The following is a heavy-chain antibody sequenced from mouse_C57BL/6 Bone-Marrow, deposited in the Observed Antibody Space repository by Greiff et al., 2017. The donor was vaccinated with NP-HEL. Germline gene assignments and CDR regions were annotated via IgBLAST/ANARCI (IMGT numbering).Heavy chain of an antibody. CDR3: AGEYYDYPYAMDY. Sequence: QVQLKQPGAELVKPGASVKMSCKASGYTFTSYWIPWVKQRPGQGLEWIGDIYPGSGSTNYNEKFKSKATLTVDTSSSTAYMQLSSLTSEDSAVYCCAGEYYDYPYAMDYWGQGTSVTVSS. CDR2: IYPGSGST. J-gene: IGHJ4*01. D-gene: IGHD2-4*01. CDR1: GYTFTSYW. V-gene: IGHV1-55*01.